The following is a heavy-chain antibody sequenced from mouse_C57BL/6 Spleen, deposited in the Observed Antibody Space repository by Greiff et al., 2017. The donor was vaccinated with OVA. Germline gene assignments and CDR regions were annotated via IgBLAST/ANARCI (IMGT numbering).Heavy chain of an antibody. V-gene: IGHV1-26*01. CDR2: INPNNGGT. CDR1: GYTFTDYY. D-gene: IGHD4-1*01. CDR3: ARGELD. J-gene: IGHJ3*01. Sequence: EVQLQQSGPELVKPGASVKISCKASGYTFTDYYMNWVKQSHGKSLEWIGDINPNNGGTSYNQKFKGKATLTVDKSSSTAYMELRSLTSEDSAVYYCARGELDWGQGTLVTVSA.